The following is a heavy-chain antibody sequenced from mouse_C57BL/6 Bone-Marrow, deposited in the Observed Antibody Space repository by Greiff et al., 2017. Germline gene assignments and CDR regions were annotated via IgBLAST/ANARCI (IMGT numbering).Heavy chain of an antibody. D-gene: IGHD2-10*01. J-gene: IGHJ2*01. CDR3: ARPLLGYFDY. CDR1: GFTFSSYA. Sequence: EVQLQESGGGLVKPGGSLKLSCAASGFTFSSYAMSWVRQTPEKRLEWVATISDGGSYTYYPDNVKGRFTISRYNAKNNLYLQMSHLKSEDTAMYYCARPLLGYFDYWGQGTTLTVSA. V-gene: IGHV5-4*01. CDR2: ISDGGSYT.